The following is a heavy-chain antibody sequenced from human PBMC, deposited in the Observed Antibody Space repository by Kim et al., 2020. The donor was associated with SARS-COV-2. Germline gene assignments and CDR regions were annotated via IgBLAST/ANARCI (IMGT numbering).Heavy chain of an antibody. D-gene: IGHD2-8*01. J-gene: IGHJ4*02. V-gene: IGHV3-23*03. CDR3: AKPGGNADPYYFDY. Sequence: GGSLRLSCAASGFTFSSYAMNWVRQAPGKGLAWVSVIYTGGSSRTYYADSVKGRFTISRDNSKSTLYLQMNSLRAEDTAIYYCAKPGGNADPYYFDYWGQGTLVTVSS. CDR2: IYTGGSSRT. CDR1: GFTFSSYA.